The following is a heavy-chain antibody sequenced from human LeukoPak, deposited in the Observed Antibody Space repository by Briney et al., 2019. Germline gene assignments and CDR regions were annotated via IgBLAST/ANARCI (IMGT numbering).Heavy chain of an antibody. Sequence: GGSLRLSCAASGFTFSSYSMNWVRQAPGKGLEWVSSISSSSSYIYYADSVKGRFTISRDNAKNSLYLQMNSLRAEDTAVNYCARDQSVGAYADAFDIWGQGTMVTVSS. CDR2: ISSSSSYI. V-gene: IGHV3-21*01. CDR1: GFTFSSYS. J-gene: IGHJ3*02. CDR3: ARDQSVGAYADAFDI. D-gene: IGHD1-26*01.